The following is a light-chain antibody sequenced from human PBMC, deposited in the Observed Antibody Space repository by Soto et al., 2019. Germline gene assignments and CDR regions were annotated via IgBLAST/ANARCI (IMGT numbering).Light chain of an antibody. J-gene: IGKJ1*01. Sequence: EIVLTQSPGTLSLSPGERATLSCRASQSVSSTFLAWFQQKPGQAPSLLTYGASSRATGIPDGFSGSGSGTDFTLTINRLEPEDFAVYYCQQFGTSPLWTFGQGTKVEIK. CDR3: QQFGTSPLWT. V-gene: IGKV3-20*01. CDR2: GAS. CDR1: QSVSSTF.